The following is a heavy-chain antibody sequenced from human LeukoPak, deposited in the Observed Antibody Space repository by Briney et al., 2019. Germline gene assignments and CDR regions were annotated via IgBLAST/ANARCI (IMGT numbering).Heavy chain of an antibody. V-gene: IGHV4-34*01. J-gene: IGHJ5*02. CDR1: GGSFSGYY. CDR2: INHSGST. D-gene: IGHD1-26*01. Sequence: SETLSLTCAVSGGSFSGYYWSWIREPPGNGLEWIGEINHSGSTNYNPSLKSRVTISVDTSKNQDSLKLSSVTAADTAVYYCARVPNPLRYSGSYRGWFDPWGQGTLVTVSS. CDR3: ARVPNPLRYSGSYRGWFDP.